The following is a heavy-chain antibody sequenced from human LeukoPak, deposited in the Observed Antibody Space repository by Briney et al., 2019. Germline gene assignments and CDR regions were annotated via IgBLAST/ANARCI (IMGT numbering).Heavy chain of an antibody. CDR1: GGTFSSYA. V-gene: IGHV1-69*04. CDR2: IIPILGIA. CDR3: ARSTFHYYGSGSYDNWFDP. Sequence: GASVKVSCKASGGTFSSYAISWVRQAPGQGLEWMGRIIPILGIANYAQKFQGRVTITADKSTSTAYMELSSLRSEDTAVYYCARSTFHYYGSGSYDNWFDPWGQGTLVTVSS. D-gene: IGHD3-10*01. J-gene: IGHJ5*02.